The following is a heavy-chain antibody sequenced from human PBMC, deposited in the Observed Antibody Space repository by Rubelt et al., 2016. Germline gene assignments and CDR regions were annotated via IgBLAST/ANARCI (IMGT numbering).Heavy chain of an antibody. Sequence: EVQLVQSGAEVKKPGESLKISCKGSGYSFSSYWIAWVRQMPGKGLEWMGMVYGADSDTRYSPSFQGQVTMSADKSISTVYLQWSSLRASETARDYCVRRRGIQLWEGDGDYWGQGTPVTVS. D-gene: IGHD5-18*01. J-gene: IGHJ4*02. CDR2: VYGADSDT. CDR3: VRRRGIQLWEGDGDY. V-gene: IGHV5-51*01. CDR1: GYSFSSYW.